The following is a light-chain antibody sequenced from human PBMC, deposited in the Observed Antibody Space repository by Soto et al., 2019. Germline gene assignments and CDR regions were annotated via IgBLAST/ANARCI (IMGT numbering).Light chain of an antibody. V-gene: IGLV2-14*03. J-gene: IGLJ7*01. CDR2: DVS. CDR3: SSYTSRNIPV. Sequence: QSVLTQPASVSGSPGQSITISCTGTSSDVGGYNYVSWYQHHPGKAPKLMIYDVSNRHSGVSNRFSGSKSGNTASLTISGLQVEDEADYYCSSYTSRNIPVFGGGTQLTVL. CDR1: SSDVGGYNY.